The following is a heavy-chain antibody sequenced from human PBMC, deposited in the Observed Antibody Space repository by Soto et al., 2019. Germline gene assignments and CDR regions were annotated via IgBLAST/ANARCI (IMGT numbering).Heavy chain of an antibody. CDR2: MNPKSGQT. V-gene: IGHV1-8*01. CDR3: ARDIGPALDWFGP. CDR1: GYSFSSYD. D-gene: IGHD5-18*01. Sequence: ASVKVSFKASGYSFSSYDINWVRQASGQGLEWMGWMNPKSGQTGYAPRFQGRVTLTGNTSINTAYMELSSLRSEDTAVYYCARDIGPALDWFGPWGQGTLVTVSS. J-gene: IGHJ5*02.